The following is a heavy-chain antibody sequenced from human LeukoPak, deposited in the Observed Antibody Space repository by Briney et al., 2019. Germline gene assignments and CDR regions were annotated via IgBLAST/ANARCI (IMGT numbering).Heavy chain of an antibody. CDR1: GFTFSSYA. Sequence: GGSLRLSCAASGFTFSSYAMHWVRQAPGKGLEWVAVISYDGSNKYYADSVKGRFTISRDNSKNTLYLQMNSLRAEDTAVYCCARGYYYGSGSYFDYWGQGTLVTVSS. CDR2: ISYDGSNK. D-gene: IGHD3-10*01. CDR3: ARGYYYGSGSYFDY. V-gene: IGHV3-30-3*01. J-gene: IGHJ4*02.